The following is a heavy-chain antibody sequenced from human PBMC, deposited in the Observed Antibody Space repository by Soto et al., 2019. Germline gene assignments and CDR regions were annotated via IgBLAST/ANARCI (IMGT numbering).Heavy chain of an antibody. J-gene: IGHJ4*02. Sequence: SGGSLRLSCAASGFTFSSYTMNWVRQAPGKGLEWVSAISGSGAYIYYGDSLKGRFTISRDNAKNSVYLQINSLRAEDTAVYYCARDPSGAHPGFDYWGQGTLVTVSS. CDR1: GFTFSSYT. V-gene: IGHV3-21*01. D-gene: IGHD3-3*01. CDR3: ARDPSGAHPGFDY. CDR2: ISGSGAYI.